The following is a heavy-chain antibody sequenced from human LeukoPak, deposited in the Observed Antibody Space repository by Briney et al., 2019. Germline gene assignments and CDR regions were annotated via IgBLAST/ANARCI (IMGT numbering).Heavy chain of an antibody. CDR3: AKDLVRGVPFDY. V-gene: IGHV3-23*01. Sequence: GGSLRLSCAASGFTFSIYAMSWVRQAPGKGLEGVSTVSGSGHSTFYADSVKGRFTISRDNSKNTLCLQMNSLRAEDTAVYYCAKDLVRGVPFDYWGQGTLVTVSS. CDR1: GFTFSIYA. J-gene: IGHJ4*01. CDR2: VSGSGHST. D-gene: IGHD3-10*01.